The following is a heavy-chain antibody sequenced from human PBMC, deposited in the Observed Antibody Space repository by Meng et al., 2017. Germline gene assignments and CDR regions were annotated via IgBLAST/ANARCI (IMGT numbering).Heavy chain of an antibody. CDR1: GYTFTGYY. J-gene: IGHJ5*02. CDR2: INPNSGGT. CDR3: ARDLGGYCSSTSCYASNWFDP. D-gene: IGHD2-2*01. V-gene: IGHV1-2*06. Sequence: QVQLGEAGAEGKNPGASVKVSCKASGYTFTGYYMHWVRQAPGQGLEWMGRINPNSGGTNYAQKFQGRVTMTRDTSISTAYMELSRLRSDDTAVYYCARDLGGYCSSTSCYASNWFDPWGQGTLVTVSS.